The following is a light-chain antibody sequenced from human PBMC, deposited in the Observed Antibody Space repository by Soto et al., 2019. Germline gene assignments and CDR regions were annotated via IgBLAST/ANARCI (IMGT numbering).Light chain of an antibody. CDR3: QQANSFPPT. CDR2: AAS. V-gene: IGKV1-12*01. Sequence: DIQMTQSPSSVSASVGDRVNITCRASQGISNWLAWYQQKPGKAPQLLIYAASSLESGVPSRFSGSGSGTDFTLTISSLQPEDFATYYCQQANSFPPTFGGGTKVEIK. CDR1: QGISNW. J-gene: IGKJ4*01.